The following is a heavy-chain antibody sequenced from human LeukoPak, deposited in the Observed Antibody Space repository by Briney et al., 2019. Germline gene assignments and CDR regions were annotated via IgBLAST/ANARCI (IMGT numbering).Heavy chain of an antibody. CDR2: IHHSGST. CDR3: ASKSVTSYGTFDY. Sequence: SGTLSLTCAVSGGSISSSTWWSWVRQPPGKGLEWIGEIHHSGSTNSNPSLKSRVTISVDKSKNHFSLKVNSVTAADTAVYYCASKSVTSYGTFDYWGQGTLVTVSS. J-gene: IGHJ4*02. V-gene: IGHV4-4*02. CDR1: GGSISSSTW. D-gene: IGHD4-11*01.